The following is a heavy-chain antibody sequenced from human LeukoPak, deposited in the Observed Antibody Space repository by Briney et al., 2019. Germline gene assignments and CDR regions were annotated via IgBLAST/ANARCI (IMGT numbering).Heavy chain of an antibody. D-gene: IGHD3-10*01. V-gene: IGHV4-34*01. CDR1: GGSFSGYY. J-gene: IGHJ5*02. CDR3: ARAGSYYNWFDP. CDR2: INHSGST. Sequence: SETLSLTSAVYGGSFSGYYWSWIRQPPGKGLEWIGEINHSGSTNYNPSLKSRVTISVDTSKNQFSLKLSSVTAADTAVYYCARAGSYYNWFDPWGQGTLVTVSS.